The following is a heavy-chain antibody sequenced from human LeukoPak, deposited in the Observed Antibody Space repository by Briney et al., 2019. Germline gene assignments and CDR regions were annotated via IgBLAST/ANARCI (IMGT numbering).Heavy chain of an antibody. CDR2: ISAYNGNT. CDR1: GYSFTSYG. D-gene: IGHD6-13*01. V-gene: IGHV1-18*01. CDR3: AREGQQLVHFYYYYGMDV. Sequence: GESLKISCKGSGYSFTSYGISWVRQAPGQGLEWMGWISAYNGNTNYAQKLQGRVTMTTDTSTSTAYMELRSLRSDDTAVYYCAREGQQLVHFYYYYGMDVWGQGTTVTVSS. J-gene: IGHJ6*02.